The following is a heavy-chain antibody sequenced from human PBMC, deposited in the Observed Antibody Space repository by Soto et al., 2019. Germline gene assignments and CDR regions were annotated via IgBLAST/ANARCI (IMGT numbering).Heavy chain of an antibody. V-gene: IGHV1-3*05. CDR1: GYTFTSYA. CDR2: INAGNGNT. CDR3: AGGHALGWLRGGGDY. Sequence: QVQLVQSGAEEKKPGASVKVSCKASGYTFTSYAMHWVRQAPGQRLEWMGWINAGNGNTQYSQKFQGRVTITRDTSASTAYMERGRLRSEDTAGNYCAGGHALGWLRGGGDYRGQGTLVTVSS. J-gene: IGHJ4*02. D-gene: IGHD5-12*01.